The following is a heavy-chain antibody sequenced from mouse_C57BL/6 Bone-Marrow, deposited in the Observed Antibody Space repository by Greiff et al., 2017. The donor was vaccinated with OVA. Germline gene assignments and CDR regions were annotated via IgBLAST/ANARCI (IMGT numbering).Heavy chain of an antibody. V-gene: IGHV5-9-1*02. CDR3: TRDRSWDLDWYFDV. D-gene: IGHD4-1*01. J-gene: IGHJ1*03. Sequence: EVQLVESGEGLVKPGGSLKLSCAASGFTFSSYAMSWVRQTPEKRLELVAYISSGGDYIYYADTVKGRFTISRDNARNTLYLQMSSLKSEDTAMYYCTRDRSWDLDWYFDVWGTGTTVTVSS. CDR2: ISSGGDYI. CDR1: GFTFSSYA.